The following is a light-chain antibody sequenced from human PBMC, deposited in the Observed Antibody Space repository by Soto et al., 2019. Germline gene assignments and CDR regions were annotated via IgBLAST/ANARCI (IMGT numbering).Light chain of an antibody. J-gene: IGKJ5*01. CDR1: QTISGY. CDR3: LQDYNYPWT. Sequence: MQMTQAPSSLSRSVGHSVTITCRASQTISGYLNWYQQKPGKAPELLIYAASYLGNGVPSRFSGSGSGTYFTITISSLKTEDFANYYCLQDYNYPWTFGQGTRLDIK. CDR2: AAS. V-gene: IGKV1-6*01.